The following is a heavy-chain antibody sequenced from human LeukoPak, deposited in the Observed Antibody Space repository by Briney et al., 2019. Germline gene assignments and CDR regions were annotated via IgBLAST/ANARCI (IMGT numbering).Heavy chain of an antibody. V-gene: IGHV5-51*01. J-gene: IGHJ6*02. Sequence: GESLKISCKASGYTFTNFWIGWVRQMPGKGLEWMGIIYPSDSDTRYSPSFQGQVTISADKSISTAYLQWSSLKASDSVIYYCARADIVVVPAAIPPYYYYGMDVWGQGTTVTVSS. CDR3: ARADIVVVPAAIPPYYYYGMDV. CDR1: GYTFTNFW. D-gene: IGHD2-2*02. CDR2: IYPSDSDT.